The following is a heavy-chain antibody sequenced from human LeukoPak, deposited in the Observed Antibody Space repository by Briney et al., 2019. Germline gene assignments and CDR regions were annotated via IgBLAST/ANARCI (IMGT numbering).Heavy chain of an antibody. Sequence: SETLSLTCTVSGGSISSSSYYWGWIRQPPGKGLEWIGSIYYSGSTYYNPSLKSRVTISVDTSKNQFSLKLSSVTAADTAVYYCARPAYYYDSSGYRDAFDIWGQGTMVTVSS. CDR2: IYYSGST. D-gene: IGHD3-22*01. J-gene: IGHJ3*02. V-gene: IGHV4-39*07. CDR3: ARPAYYYDSSGYRDAFDI. CDR1: GGSISSSSYY.